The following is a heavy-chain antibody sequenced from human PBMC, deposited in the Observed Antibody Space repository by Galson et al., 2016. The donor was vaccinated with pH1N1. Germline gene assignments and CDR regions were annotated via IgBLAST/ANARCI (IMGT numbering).Heavy chain of an antibody. CDR1: GFTFSDYY. CDR2: ISPTDGYT. D-gene: IGHD5-12*01. V-gene: IGHV3-11*03. CDR3: VRSQYSGSSFDS. J-gene: IGHJ4*02. Sequence: SLRLSCAASGFTFSDYYMTWVRQPPGKGPEWVSYISPTDGYTKYRDSVKGRFSISRDNAKNSVYMQMNDLRVEDTAKYFCVRSQYSGSSFDSWGQGTLVSVSS.